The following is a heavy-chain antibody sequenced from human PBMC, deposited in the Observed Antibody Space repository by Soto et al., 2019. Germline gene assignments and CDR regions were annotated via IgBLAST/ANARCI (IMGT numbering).Heavy chain of an antibody. CDR2: ISSSSSYI. CDR1: GFTFSSYS. D-gene: IGHD2-15*01. J-gene: IGHJ4*02. Sequence: EVQLVESGGGLVKPGGSLRLSCAASGFTFSSYSMNWVRQAPGKGLEWVSSISSSSSYIYYADSVKGRFTISRDNAKNSLYLQMNSLRAEDTAVYYCARLGCSGGSCYSSHVPHWGQGTLVTVSS. V-gene: IGHV3-21*01. CDR3: ARLGCSGGSCYSSHVPH.